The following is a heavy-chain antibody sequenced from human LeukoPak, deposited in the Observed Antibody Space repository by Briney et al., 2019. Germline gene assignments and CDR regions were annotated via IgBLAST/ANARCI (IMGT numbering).Heavy chain of an antibody. V-gene: IGHV3-13*01. CDR1: GFTFSNHA. CDR2: IGTAGDT. D-gene: IGHD6-19*01. J-gene: IGHJ4*02. Sequence: PGGSLRLSCATSGFTFSNHAMHWVRQATGKGLEWVSAIGTAGDTFYPGSVKGRFTTSRENAKNSLSLQMNSLRAEDTAVYYCAKDRDSSGWYGGSDYWGQGTLVTVSS. CDR3: AKDRDSSGWYGGSDY.